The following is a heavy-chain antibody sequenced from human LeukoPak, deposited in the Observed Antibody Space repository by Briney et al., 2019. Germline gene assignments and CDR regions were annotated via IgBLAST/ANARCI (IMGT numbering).Heavy chain of an antibody. CDR2: IIPIFGTA. D-gene: IGHD1-26*01. CDR3: AREVRSGSYPTDY. CDR1: GGTFSSYA. Sequence: SSVKVSCKASGGTFSSYAISWVRQAPGQGLEWMGGIIPIFGTANYAQKFQGRVTITTDESTSTAYMELSSLRSEDTAVYYCAREVRSGSYPTDYWGQGTLVTVSS. V-gene: IGHV1-69*05. J-gene: IGHJ4*02.